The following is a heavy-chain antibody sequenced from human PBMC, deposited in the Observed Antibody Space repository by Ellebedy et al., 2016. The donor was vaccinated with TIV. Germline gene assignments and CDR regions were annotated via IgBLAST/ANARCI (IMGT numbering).Heavy chain of an antibody. D-gene: IGHD6-6*01. J-gene: IGHJ4*02. CDR1: GYTFTSYG. V-gene: IGHV1-18*01. CDR3: ARGSSSSGGLDY. Sequence: ASVKVSCXASGYTFTSYGISWVRQAPGQGLEWMGWISAYNGNTNYAQKFQGRVTMTRDTSTSTVYMELSSLRSEDTAVYYCARGSSSSGGLDYWGQGTLVTVSS. CDR2: ISAYNGNT.